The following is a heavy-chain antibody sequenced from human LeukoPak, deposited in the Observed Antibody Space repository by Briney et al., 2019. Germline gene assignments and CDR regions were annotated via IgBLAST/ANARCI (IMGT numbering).Heavy chain of an antibody. CDR2: ISGSGGST. V-gene: IGHV3-23*01. CDR3: AKPGSRYSSGWYGTQHDAFDI. D-gene: IGHD6-19*01. Sequence: PGGSLRLSCAASGFTFSSYAMSWVRQAPGKGLEWVSAISGSGGSTYYADSVKGRFTISRDNSKNTLYLQMNSLRAEDTAVYYCAKPGSRYSSGWYGTQHDAFDIWGQGTMVTVSS. J-gene: IGHJ3*02. CDR1: GFTFSSYA.